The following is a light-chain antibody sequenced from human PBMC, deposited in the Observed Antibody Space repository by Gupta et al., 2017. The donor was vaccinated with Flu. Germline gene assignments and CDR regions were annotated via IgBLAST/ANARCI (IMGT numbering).Light chain of an antibody. CDR3: YAYAGDGGWV. CDR1: SGDVGSDNI. Sequence: ITISCTGTSGDVGSDNIVYCDQQHPAKAHNLMIYEVNWRTAGVAGRFSGSKAGNTASLKISAPQQEDEGNYYCYAYAGDGGWVFGGGTKVTVL. J-gene: IGLJ3*02. V-gene: IGLV2-23*02. CDR2: EVN.